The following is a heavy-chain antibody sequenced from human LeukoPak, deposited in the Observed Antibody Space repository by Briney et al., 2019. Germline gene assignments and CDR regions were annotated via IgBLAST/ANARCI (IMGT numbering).Heavy chain of an antibody. J-gene: IGHJ6*04. D-gene: IGHD3-16*02. CDR2: INTNTGNP. Sequence: GASVKVSCKASGYTFTSYAMNWVRQAPGQGLEWMGWINTNTGNPTYAQGFTGRFVFSLDTSVSTAYLQISSLKAEDTAVYYCARGGGGIYDYVWGIYLFFMAVGGKGPTVPVPS. V-gene: IGHV7-4-1*02. CDR3: ARGGGGIYDYVWGIYLFFMAV. CDR1: GYTFTSYA.